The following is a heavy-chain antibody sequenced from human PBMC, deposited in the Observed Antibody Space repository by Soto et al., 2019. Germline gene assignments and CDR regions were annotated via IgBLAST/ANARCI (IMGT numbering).Heavy chain of an antibody. Sequence: ASLQVSCKASGDTFTDYYIHGVRQAPGQGLEWMGVIRPTGDFTNYAQKFQGRVTMTRDTSTSTVYMVLSSLKSEDTAVYYCARDRPTTWFRTGMDVWGQGTTVTVSS. V-gene: IGHV1-46*01. J-gene: IGHJ6*02. D-gene: IGHD3-9*01. CDR2: IRPTGDFT. CDR1: GDTFTDYY. CDR3: ARDRPTTWFRTGMDV.